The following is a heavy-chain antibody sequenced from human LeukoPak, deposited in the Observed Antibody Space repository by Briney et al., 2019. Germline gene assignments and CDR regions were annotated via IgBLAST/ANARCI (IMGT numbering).Heavy chain of an antibody. CDR3: ARAKVCGSGSYYRYYYYYYMDV. D-gene: IGHD3-10*01. CDR2: IYTKQST. V-gene: IGHV4-61*02. CDR1: GVSISSVSYY. Sequence: SETLSLTCTVSGVSISSVSYYWSWIRQPAGKGLEGIGRIYTKQSTNYNPSLKSRVTISVDTSKNQFSLKLSSVTAADTAVYYCARAKVCGSGSYYRYYYYYYMDVWGKGTTVTVSS. J-gene: IGHJ6*03.